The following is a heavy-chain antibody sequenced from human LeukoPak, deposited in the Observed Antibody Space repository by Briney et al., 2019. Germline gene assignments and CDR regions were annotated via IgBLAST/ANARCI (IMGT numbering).Heavy chain of an antibody. CDR2: IHPSGGST. V-gene: IGHV1-46*01. Sequence: ASVKVSCKASGYTFTSYYMNWVRQAPGQGLERMGIIHPSGGSTSYAQKFQGRITMTRDTSTSTVYMELSSLRSEDTALYYCARGPSSGWHYFDYWGLGTLVTVSS. CDR3: ARGPSSGWHYFDY. CDR1: GYTFTSYY. D-gene: IGHD6-19*01. J-gene: IGHJ4*02.